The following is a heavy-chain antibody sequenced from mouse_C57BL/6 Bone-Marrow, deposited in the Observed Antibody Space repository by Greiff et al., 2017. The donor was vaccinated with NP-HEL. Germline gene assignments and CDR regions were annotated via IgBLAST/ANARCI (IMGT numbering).Heavy chain of an antibody. V-gene: IGHV1-15*01. D-gene: IGHD3-2*02. CDR2: IDPETGGT. CDR1: GYTFTDYE. Sequence: QVHVKQSGAELVRPGASVTLSCKASGYTFTDYEMHWVKQKPVHGLEWIGAIDPETGGTAYNQKFKGKAILTADKSSSTAYMELRSLTSEDSAVYYCTSGDSSGYFDYWGQGTTLTVSS. J-gene: IGHJ2*01. CDR3: TSGDSSGYFDY.